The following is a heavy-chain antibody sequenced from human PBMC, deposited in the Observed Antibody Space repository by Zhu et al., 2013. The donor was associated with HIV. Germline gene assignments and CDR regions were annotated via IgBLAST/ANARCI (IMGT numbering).Heavy chain of an antibody. Sequence: QVQLQESGPGLVKPSETLSLTCTVSGGSVSSGSYYWSWIRQPPGKGLEWIGYIYYSGSTNYNPSLKSRVTISVDTSKNQFSLKLSSVTAADTAVYYCARVVPAARKGWFDPWGQGTLVTVSS. J-gene: IGHJ5*02. CDR1: GGSVSSGSYY. V-gene: IGHV4-61*01. CDR3: ARVVPAARKGWFDP. CDR2: IYYSGST. D-gene: IGHD2-2*01.